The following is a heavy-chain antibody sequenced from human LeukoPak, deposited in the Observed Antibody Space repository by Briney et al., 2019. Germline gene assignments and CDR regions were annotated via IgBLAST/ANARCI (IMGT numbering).Heavy chain of an antibody. Sequence: GGSLRLSCAASGFTFTKYWMTWVRQAPGKGLEWVGNIKQDGSDKNYIDSVKGRFTISRDNTKNSVYLQMSSLRAEDTAVYYCAREVWGPEYWGQGTLVTVSS. CDR2: IKQDGSDK. CDR1: GFTFTKYW. J-gene: IGHJ4*02. V-gene: IGHV3-7*01. CDR3: AREVWGPEY. D-gene: IGHD1-14*01.